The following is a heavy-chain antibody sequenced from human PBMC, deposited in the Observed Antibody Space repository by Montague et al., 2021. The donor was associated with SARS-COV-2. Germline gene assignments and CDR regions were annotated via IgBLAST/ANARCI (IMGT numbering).Heavy chain of an antibody. D-gene: IGHD4-17*01. CDR2: YYSGST. CDR3: ERDGGTVTTLLGVGYVRGGLIGFDS. Sequence: YYSGSTYYNPSLKSRVTLSVDTSKNQFSLKLSSVTAADTAVYYCERDGGTVTTLLGVGYVRGGLIGFDSGGRGTLVNVS. J-gene: IGHJ4*02. V-gene: IGHV4-39*07.